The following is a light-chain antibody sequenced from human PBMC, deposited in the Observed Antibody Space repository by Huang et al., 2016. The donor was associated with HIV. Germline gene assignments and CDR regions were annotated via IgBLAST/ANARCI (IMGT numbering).Light chain of an antibody. J-gene: IGKJ1*01. CDR1: QSVYSSSTSKDY. V-gene: IGKV4-1*01. Sequence: DIIMTQSPDSLAVSLGERATLNCRSSQSVYSSSTSKDYMAWFQQNPGQPPRLLLFWASTREAGVPDRVSCSGSGTHFTLTIANLEAEDAAIYYCQQYYSSPQTFGQGTRVEVK. CDR3: QQYYSSPQT. CDR2: WAS.